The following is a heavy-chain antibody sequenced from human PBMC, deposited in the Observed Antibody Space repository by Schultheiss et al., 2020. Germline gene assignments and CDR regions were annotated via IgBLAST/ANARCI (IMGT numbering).Heavy chain of an antibody. J-gene: IGHJ3*02. Sequence: SETLSLTCTVSGGSISSSSYYWSWIRQPPGKGLEWIGYISYNEGSNYISSLKSRVTISVDTSKNQFSLKLSSVTAADTAVYYCARVRGGSTSCQYAFDIWGQGTMVNVSS. CDR1: GGSISSSSYY. CDR2: ISYNEGS. D-gene: IGHD2-2*01. CDR3: ARVRGGSTSCQYAFDI. V-gene: IGHV4-61*05.